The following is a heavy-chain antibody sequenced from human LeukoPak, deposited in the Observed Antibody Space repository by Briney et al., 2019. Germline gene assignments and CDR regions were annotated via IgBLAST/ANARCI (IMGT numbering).Heavy chain of an antibody. V-gene: IGHV1-8*01. CDR2: MNPVSGDT. Sequence: ASVKVSCQASGYTLTNYDINWLRQATGQGLEWMGWMNPVSGDTGYAQKFQGRVTMTRDTSISTAYMELSSLRSEDTAVYYCATGRGYTSGWLMYYFDYWGQGTLVTVSS. CDR1: GYTLTNYD. J-gene: IGHJ4*02. CDR3: ATGRGYTSGWLMYYFDY. D-gene: IGHD6-19*01.